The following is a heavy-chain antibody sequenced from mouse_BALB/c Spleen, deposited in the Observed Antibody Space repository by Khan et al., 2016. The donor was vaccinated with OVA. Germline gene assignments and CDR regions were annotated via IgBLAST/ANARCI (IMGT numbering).Heavy chain of an antibody. CDR3: ALYGSRGDY. CDR2: ILPGSNIT. Sequence: VQLQESGAVLMKPGASVRISCKATGFTFSSYWIEWIKQRPGHGLEWIGQILPGSNITNYNDKFKGKATFTAETSSNTAYMQLSSLTSEDSAVYYCALYGSRGDYWGQGTTVTVSS. J-gene: IGHJ2*01. D-gene: IGHD1-1*01. CDR1: GFTFSSYW. V-gene: IGHV1-9*01.